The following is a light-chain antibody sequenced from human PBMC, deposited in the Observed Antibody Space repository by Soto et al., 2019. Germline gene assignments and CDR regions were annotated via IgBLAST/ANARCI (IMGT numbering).Light chain of an antibody. J-gene: IGKJ2*01. V-gene: IGKV1-5*03. Sequence: DIQMTQFPPTLSASIGDRVTITCRASQTISSSLDWYQQKPGKAPKLLIYKASTLETGVPSRFSGSRSGTEITLTISSLQPDDFSTSNCQQYDSYSPYTFGQRTRLEI. CDR3: QQYDSYSPYT. CDR1: QTISSS. CDR2: KAS.